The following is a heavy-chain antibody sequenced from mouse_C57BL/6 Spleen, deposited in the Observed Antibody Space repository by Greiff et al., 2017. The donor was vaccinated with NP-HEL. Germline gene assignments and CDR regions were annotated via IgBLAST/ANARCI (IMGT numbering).Heavy chain of an antibody. D-gene: IGHD3-2*02. CDR2: IYPGDGDT. J-gene: IGHJ3*01. CDR3: ASTAQATGAY. Sequence: VQLQQSGPELVKPGASVKISCKASGYAFSSSWMNWVKQRPGKGLEWIGRIYPGDGDTNYNGKFKGKATLTADKSSSTAYMQLSSLTSEDSAVYFCASTAQATGAYWGQGTLVTVSA. V-gene: IGHV1-82*01. CDR1: GYAFSSSW.